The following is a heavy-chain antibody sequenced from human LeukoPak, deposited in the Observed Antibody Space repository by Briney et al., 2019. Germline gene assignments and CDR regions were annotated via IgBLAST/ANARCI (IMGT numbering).Heavy chain of an antibody. CDR3: ARDSGRFLEWFSSRPYYYGMDV. CDR1: GGSISSGDYY. V-gene: IGHV4-30-4*01. CDR2: IYYSGST. J-gene: IGHJ6*02. D-gene: IGHD3-3*01. Sequence: SETLSLTCTVSGGSISSGDYYWSWIRQPPGKGLEWIGYIYYSGSTYYNPSLKSRVTISVDTSKNQFSLKLSSVTAADTAVYYCARDSGRFLEWFSSRPYYYGMDVWGQGTTVTVSS.